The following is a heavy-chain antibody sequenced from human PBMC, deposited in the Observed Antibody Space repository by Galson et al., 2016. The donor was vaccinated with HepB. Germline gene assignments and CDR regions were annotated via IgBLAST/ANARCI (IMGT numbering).Heavy chain of an antibody. D-gene: IGHD3-9*01. J-gene: IGHJ4*02. CDR2: ISSSGNTI. V-gene: IGHV3-48*03. CDR1: GFTFSSYE. CDR3: ASYPGYFPGN. Sequence: SLKLSCAASGFTFSSYETNWVRQAPGKGLEWVSYISSSGNTIYHADSVKGRFTISRDNAKNSLYLQMTSLRAEDTAVYYCASYPGYFPGNWGQGTLVTVSS.